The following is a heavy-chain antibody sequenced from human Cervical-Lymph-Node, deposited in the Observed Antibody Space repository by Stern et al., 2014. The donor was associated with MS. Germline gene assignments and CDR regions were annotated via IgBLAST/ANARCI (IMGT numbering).Heavy chain of an antibody. J-gene: IGHJ4*02. Sequence: VHLVESGAEVKKFGASVKLSCKAPGYTITTYYMHWVRQAPGQGLEWMGLINPSGGGTSHAQKFQGRVTLTRDTSTTTVYMELSSLRSEDTAVYYCARDRGGLYNFDDWGQGTLVTVSS. CDR1: GYTITTYY. V-gene: IGHV1-46*03. CDR2: INPSGGGT. D-gene: IGHD3-3*01. CDR3: ARDRGGLYNFDD.